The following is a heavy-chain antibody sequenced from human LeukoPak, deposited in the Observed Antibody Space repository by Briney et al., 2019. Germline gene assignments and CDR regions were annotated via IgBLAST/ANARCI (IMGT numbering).Heavy chain of an antibody. CDR2: IYHSGST. CDR1: GGSISSSNW. CDR3: ARKPIVGSAWYYFDY. Sequence: PSGTLSLTCAVSGGSISSSNWWSWVRQPPAKGLEWIGEIYHSGSTNYNPSLKSRVTISVDKSKNQFSLKLSSVTAADTAVCYCARKPIVGSAWYYFDYWGQGTLVTVSS. V-gene: IGHV4-4*02. J-gene: IGHJ4*02. D-gene: IGHD6-13*01.